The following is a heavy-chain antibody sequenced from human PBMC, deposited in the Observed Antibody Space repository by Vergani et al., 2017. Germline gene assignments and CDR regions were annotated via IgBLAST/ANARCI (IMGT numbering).Heavy chain of an antibody. CDR2: IKQDGSGT. Sequence: EVQLVESGGGLVQPGGSLRLSCAASGFTFSSYWMSWVRQAPGKGLEWVANIKQDGSGTYYVDSVKGRFTISRDNAKNSLYMQMNSLRAEETSVYYCARDSPPPYYDILTGYSPLDYWGQGTLVTVSS. D-gene: IGHD3-9*01. CDR1: GFTFSSYW. CDR3: ARDSPPPYYDILTGYSPLDY. J-gene: IGHJ4*02. V-gene: IGHV3-7*03.